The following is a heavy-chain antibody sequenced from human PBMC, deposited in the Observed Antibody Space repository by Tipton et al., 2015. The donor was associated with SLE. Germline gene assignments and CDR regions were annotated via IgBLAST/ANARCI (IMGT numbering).Heavy chain of an antibody. CDR2: VYYSGGT. Sequence: GLVKPSGTLSLTCTVSGGSISSHSWSWIRQPPGKGLEWIGYVYYSGGTNYGPSLRSRVSISVDTSKNQFSLKLSSVTAADTAVYYCARGQLRYFEPRYYFMDVWGKGTTVTVSS. V-gene: IGHV4-59*11. D-gene: IGHD3-9*01. CDR3: ARGQLRYFEPRYYFMDV. J-gene: IGHJ6*03. CDR1: GGSISSHS.